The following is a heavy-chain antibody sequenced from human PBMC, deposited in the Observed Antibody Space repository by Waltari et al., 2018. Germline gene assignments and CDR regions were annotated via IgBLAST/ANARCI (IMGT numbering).Heavy chain of an antibody. J-gene: IGHJ3*02. CDR1: GFTLDDYA. V-gene: IGHV3-9*01. CDR2: ISWNSGSI. CDR3: AKDMQHIVVVTAIRGRAFDI. D-gene: IGHD2-21*02. Sequence: EVQLVESGGGLVQPGRSLRLSCAASGFTLDDYAMHWARPAPGKGLEWVSGISWNSGSIGYADSVKGRFTISRDNAKNSLYLQMNSLRAEDTALYYCAKDMQHIVVVTAIRGRAFDIWGQGTMVTVSS.